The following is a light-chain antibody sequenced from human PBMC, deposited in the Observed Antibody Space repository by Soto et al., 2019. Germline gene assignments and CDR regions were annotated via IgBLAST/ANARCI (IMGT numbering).Light chain of an antibody. CDR2: GAS. Sequence: EIVLTQSPGTLSLSPGERATLSCRASQSVSSSYLAWYQQKPGQAPGLLIYGASSRATGIPDRFSGSGSGTDFTLTISRLEPEDFAVYYCQQYGNSTWTFGQGTKVEIK. V-gene: IGKV3-20*01. CDR1: QSVSSSY. J-gene: IGKJ1*01. CDR3: QQYGNSTWT.